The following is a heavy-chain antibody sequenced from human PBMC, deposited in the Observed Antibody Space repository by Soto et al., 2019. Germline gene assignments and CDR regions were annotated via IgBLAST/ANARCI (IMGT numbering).Heavy chain of an antibody. Sequence: EVQLVESGGGLVQPGGSLRLSCAASGFTFSSYWMSWVRQAPGKGLEWVANIKQDGSEKYYVDSVKGRFTVTRDNAKNSLYLQMNSLSDEDTAVYACARGRGCSTGCHNVDYLGQGTLVTFSS. J-gene: IGHJ4*02. CDR1: GFTFSSYW. CDR2: IKQDGSEK. CDR3: ARGRGCSTGCHNVDY. D-gene: IGHD2-2*01. V-gene: IGHV3-7*01.